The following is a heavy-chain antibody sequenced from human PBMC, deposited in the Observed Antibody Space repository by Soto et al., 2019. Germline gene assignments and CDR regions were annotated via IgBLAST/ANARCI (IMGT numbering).Heavy chain of an antibody. CDR1: GGTFSSYA. V-gene: IGHV1-69*05. CDR2: IDVGSATA. Sequence: SVKVSCKASGGTFSSYAISWVRQARGQRLQWIGWIDVGSATANYAQKFRGRVTVSTDASITTTYMELSSLTSDDTAVYYCARAPLGIIVAPDFWGQGTLVTVSS. D-gene: IGHD3-22*01. J-gene: IGHJ4*02. CDR3: ARAPLGIIVAPDF.